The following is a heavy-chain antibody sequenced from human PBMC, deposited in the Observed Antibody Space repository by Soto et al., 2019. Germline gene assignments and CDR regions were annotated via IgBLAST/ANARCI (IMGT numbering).Heavy chain of an antibody. V-gene: IGHV3-11*01. Sequence: GGSLRLSCAASGFTFSDYYMSWIRQAPGKGLEWISYMSTSGRTIYYADSVKGRFTISRDNAKNSLYLQMNSLRAEDTAVYYCARAERGPSYYYYYYYMDVWGKGTTVTVSS. D-gene: IGHD1-1*01. CDR3: ARAERGPSYYYYYYYMDV. CDR1: GFTFSDYY. J-gene: IGHJ6*03. CDR2: MSTSGRTI.